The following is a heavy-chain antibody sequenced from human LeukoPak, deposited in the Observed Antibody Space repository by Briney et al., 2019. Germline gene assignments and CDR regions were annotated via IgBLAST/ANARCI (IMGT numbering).Heavy chain of an antibody. Sequence: SGPTLVKPTQTLTLTCTFSGFSLSTSGMCVSWIRQPPGKALEWLARIDWDDDKYYSTSLKTRLTISKDTSKNQVVLTMTNMDPVDTATYYCARIDYDLGYYSPDYWGQGTLVTVSS. CDR3: ARIDYDLGYYSPDY. J-gene: IGHJ4*02. CDR2: IDWDDDK. CDR1: GFSLSTSGMC. D-gene: IGHD3-3*01. V-gene: IGHV2-70*11.